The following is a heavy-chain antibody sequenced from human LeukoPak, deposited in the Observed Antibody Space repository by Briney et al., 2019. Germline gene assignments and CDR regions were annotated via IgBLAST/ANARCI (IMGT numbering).Heavy chain of an antibody. D-gene: IGHD6-19*01. Sequence: SSVKVSCKASGGTFSSYAISWVRQAPGQGLEWMGGIIPIFGTANYAQKFQGRVTITTDESTSTAYMELSSLRSEDTAVYYCARSPLAVAGYSYYMDVWGTGTTVTVSS. CDR3: ARSPLAVAGYSYYMDV. V-gene: IGHV1-69*05. CDR1: GGTFSSYA. CDR2: IIPIFGTA. J-gene: IGHJ6*03.